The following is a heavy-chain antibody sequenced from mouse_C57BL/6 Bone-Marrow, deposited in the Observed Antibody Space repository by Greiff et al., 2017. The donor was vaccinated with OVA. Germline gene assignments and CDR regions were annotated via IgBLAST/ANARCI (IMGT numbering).Heavy chain of an antibody. CDR3: ARHDYSNYAMDY. CDR2: ISNGGGST. J-gene: IGHJ4*01. CDR1: GFTFSDYY. V-gene: IGHV5-12*01. D-gene: IGHD2-4*01. Sequence: VMLVESGGGFVQPGGSLKLSCAASGFTFSDYYMYWVRQTPEKRLEWVAYISNGGGSTYYPDTVKGRFTISRDNAKNTLYLQMSRLKSEDTAMYYCARHDYSNYAMDYWGQGTSVTVSS.